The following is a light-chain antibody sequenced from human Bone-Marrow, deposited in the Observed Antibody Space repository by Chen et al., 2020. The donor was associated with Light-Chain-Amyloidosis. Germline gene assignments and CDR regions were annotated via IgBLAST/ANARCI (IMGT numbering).Light chain of an antibody. CDR1: SSDVGGDNH. V-gene: IGLV2-14*01. Sequence: QSALTKPAPVSGSPGQSITIPCTGTSSDVGGDNHVSWYQQHPDKAPKLMIYEVTNRPSWVPDRFSGSKSDNTASLTISGLQTEDEADYFCSSYTITNTLVFGSGTRVTVL. CDR3: SSYTITNTLV. J-gene: IGLJ1*01. CDR2: EVT.